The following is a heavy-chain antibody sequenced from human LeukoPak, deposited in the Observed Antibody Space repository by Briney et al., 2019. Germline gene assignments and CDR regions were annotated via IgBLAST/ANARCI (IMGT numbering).Heavy chain of an antibody. J-gene: IGHJ6*03. V-gene: IGHV1-8*03. D-gene: IGHD1-26*01. CDR3: ARVKGGSYRYYYMDV. CDR1: GYTFTSYD. Sequence: ASLKVSCKASGYTFTSYDINWVRQATGQGLEWMGWMNPNSGNTGYAQKFQGRVTITRNTSISTAYMELSSLRSEDTAVYYCARVKGGSYRYYYMDVWGKGTTVTVSS. CDR2: MNPNSGNT.